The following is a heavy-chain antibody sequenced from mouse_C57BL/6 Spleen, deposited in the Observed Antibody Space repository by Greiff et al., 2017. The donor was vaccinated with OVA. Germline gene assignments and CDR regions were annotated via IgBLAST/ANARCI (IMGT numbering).Heavy chain of an antibody. J-gene: IGHJ3*01. Sequence: VQLVESGAELVRPGASVTLSCKASGYTFTDYEMHWVKQTPVHGLEWIGAIDPETGGTAYNQKFKGKAILTADKSSSTAYMELRSLTSEDSAVYYCTRGDSSAWFAYWGQETLVTVSA. CDR1: GYTFTDYE. CDR3: TRGDSSAWFAY. CDR2: IDPETGGT. V-gene: IGHV1-15*01. D-gene: IGHD2-12*01.